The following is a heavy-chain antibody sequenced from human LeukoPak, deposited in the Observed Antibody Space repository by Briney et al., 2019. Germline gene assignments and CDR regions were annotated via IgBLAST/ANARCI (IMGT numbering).Heavy chain of an antibody. D-gene: IGHD3-10*01. V-gene: IGHV3-30*04. CDR2: ISYDGTNK. J-gene: IGHJ4*02. Sequence: SLXLSCAASGFTFSSYAMHWVRQAPGKGLEWVAVISYDGTNKYYTDSVKGRFTISRDNSKNTLYLQMNSLRAEDTAVYYCARGGLLLWFGEGFDYWGQGTLVTVSS. CDR3: ARGGLLLWFGEGFDY. CDR1: GFTFSSYA.